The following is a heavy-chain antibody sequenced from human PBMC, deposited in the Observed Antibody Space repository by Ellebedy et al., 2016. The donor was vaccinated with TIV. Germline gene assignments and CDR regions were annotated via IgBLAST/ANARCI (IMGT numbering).Heavy chain of an antibody. D-gene: IGHD6-13*01. J-gene: IGHJ6*02. Sequence: GESLKISCKGSGYSFTSYWIGWVRQMPGKGLEWMGIIYPGDSDTRYSPSFQGQVTISADKSISTAYLQWSSLKASDTAMYYCARHLGIAAAGTLGGDYYYGMDVWGQGTTVTVSS. CDR1: GYSFTSYW. CDR3: ARHLGIAAAGTLGGDYYYGMDV. CDR2: IYPGDSDT. V-gene: IGHV5-51*01.